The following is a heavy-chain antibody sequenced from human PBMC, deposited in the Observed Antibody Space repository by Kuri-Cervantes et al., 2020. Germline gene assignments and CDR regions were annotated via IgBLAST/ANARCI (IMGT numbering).Heavy chain of an antibody. J-gene: IGHJ5*02. V-gene: IGHV3-48*03. CDR2: ISSSGSTI. CDR3: ARGTGIAVAGIIFS. D-gene: IGHD6-19*01. Sequence: GESLKISCAASGFTFSSYDMNWVRQAPGKGLEWVSYISSSGSTIYYADSVKGRFTISRDNSKNTLYLQMNSLRAEDTAVYYCARGTGIAVAGIIFSWGQGTLVTVSS. CDR1: GFTFSSYD.